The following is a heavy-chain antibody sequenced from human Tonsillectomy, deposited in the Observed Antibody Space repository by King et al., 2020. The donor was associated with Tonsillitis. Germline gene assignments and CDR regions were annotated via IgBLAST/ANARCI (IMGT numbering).Heavy chain of an antibody. J-gene: IGHJ4*02. CDR1: GYSFTRYW. V-gene: IGHV5-51*01. Sequence: QLVQSGAEVKKPGESLKISCKASGYSFTRYWIGWGRQMPGKGLEWIGMIYPDDSDTRYSPSFQGQVTISADNSIGTAYLQWSSLKAADTAMYYCAKWGGQQLGDYWGQGTLVTVSS. D-gene: IGHD6-13*01. CDR3: AKWGGQQLGDY. CDR2: IYPDDSDT.